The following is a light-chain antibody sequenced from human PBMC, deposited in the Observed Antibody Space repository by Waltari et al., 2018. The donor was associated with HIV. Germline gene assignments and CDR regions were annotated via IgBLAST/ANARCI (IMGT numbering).Light chain of an antibody. CDR3: QQYFNPPWT. J-gene: IGKJ1*01. Sequence: DIVMTQSPGSLTVSLGARATIKCKSSQTILYHANNQSYLAWYQQKPGQPPKLLISWTSTRESGVPDRFHGSGSGTDFTLSINDVHPEDVALYYCQQYFNPPWTFGQGTRMEIE. CDR1: QTILYHANNQSY. V-gene: IGKV4-1*01. CDR2: WTS.